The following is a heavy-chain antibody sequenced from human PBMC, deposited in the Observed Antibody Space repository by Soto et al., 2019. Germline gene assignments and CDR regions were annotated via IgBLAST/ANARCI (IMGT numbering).Heavy chain of an antibody. V-gene: IGHV1-69*13. D-gene: IGHD3-10*01. CDR2: IIPIFGTA. CDR3: GGSGSHYYYYCMDV. CDR1: GGTFSSYA. J-gene: IGHJ6*02. Sequence: ASVKVSCKASGGTFSSYAISWVRQAPGQGLEWMGGIIPIFGTANYAQKFQGRVTITADESTSTAYMELSSLRSEDTAVYYCGGSGSHYYYYCMDVWGQGTTVSVSS.